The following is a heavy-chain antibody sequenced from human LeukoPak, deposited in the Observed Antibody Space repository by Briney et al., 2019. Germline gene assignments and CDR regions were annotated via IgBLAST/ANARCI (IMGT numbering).Heavy chain of an antibody. J-gene: IGHJ4*02. CDR2: IWYDGSNK. V-gene: IGHV3-33*01. D-gene: IGHD3-10*01. Sequence: GGSLRLSCAASGFALSSSGMHWVRQAPGRGLGWVAFIWYDGSNKYYADSVKSRFTISRDNSKNTLYLQMNSLRAEDTAVYFCARTSTLDRGPIMDHLDYWGQGTLVTVSS. CDR1: GFALSSSG. CDR3: ARTSTLDRGPIMDHLDY.